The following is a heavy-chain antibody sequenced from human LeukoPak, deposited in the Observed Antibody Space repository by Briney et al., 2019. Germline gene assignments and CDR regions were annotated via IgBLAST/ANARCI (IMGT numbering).Heavy chain of an antibody. CDR1: GYTFTSYY. J-gene: IGHJ4*02. Sequence: GASVKVSCTASGYTFTSYYMHWVRQAPGQGLEWMGWINPNSGGTNYAQKFQGRVTMTRNTSISTAYMELSRLRSDDTAVYYCASGYYYGSGSYYPFLYWGQGTLVTVSS. V-gene: IGHV1-2*02. CDR3: ASGYYYGSGSYYPFLY. CDR2: INPNSGGT. D-gene: IGHD3-10*01.